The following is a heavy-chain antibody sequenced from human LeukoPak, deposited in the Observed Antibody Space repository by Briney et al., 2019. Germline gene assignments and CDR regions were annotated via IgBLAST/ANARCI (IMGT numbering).Heavy chain of an antibody. V-gene: IGHV1-2*02. CDR2: INPNSGGT. CDR3: ARGTFTTPKNWFDP. J-gene: IGHJ5*02. CDR1: GYTFTSYG. D-gene: IGHD3-22*01. Sequence: ASVKVSCKASGYTFTSYGISWVRQAPGQGLEWMGWINPNSGGTNYAQKFQGRVTMTRDTSISTAYMELSRLRSDDTAVYYCARGTFTTPKNWFDPWGQGTLVTVSS.